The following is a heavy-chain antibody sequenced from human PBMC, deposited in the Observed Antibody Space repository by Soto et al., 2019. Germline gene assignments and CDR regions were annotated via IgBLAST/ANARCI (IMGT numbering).Heavy chain of an antibody. Sequence: EVQLVESGGGLVQPGGSLRLSCAASGFTFSSYSMNWVRQAPGKGLEWVSSISSSSSYIYYADSVKGRFTISRDNAKNSLYLQMNSLRAEDTAVYYCARDPASIAARPDAFDIWGQGTMVTVSS. D-gene: IGHD6-6*01. V-gene: IGHV3-21*01. CDR3: ARDPASIAARPDAFDI. CDR2: ISSSSSYI. CDR1: GFTFSSYS. J-gene: IGHJ3*02.